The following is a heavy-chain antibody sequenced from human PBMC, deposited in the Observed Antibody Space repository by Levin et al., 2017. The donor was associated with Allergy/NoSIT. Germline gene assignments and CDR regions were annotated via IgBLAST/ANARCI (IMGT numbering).Heavy chain of an antibody. V-gene: IGHV4-59*01. CDR3: ARVYDFWSGHEVLYYFDY. CDR1: GGSISSYY. J-gene: IGHJ4*02. Sequence: SQTLSLTCTVSGGSISSYYWSWIRQPPGKGLEWIGYIYYSGSTNYNPSLKSRVTISVDTSKNQFSLKLSSVTAADTAVYYCARVYDFWSGHEVLYYFDYWGQGTLVTVSS. D-gene: IGHD3-3*01. CDR2: IYYSGST.